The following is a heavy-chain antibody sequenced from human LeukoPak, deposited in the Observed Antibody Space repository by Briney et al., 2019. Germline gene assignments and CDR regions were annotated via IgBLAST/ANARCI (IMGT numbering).Heavy chain of an antibody. CDR2: IYYSGST. V-gene: IGHV4-59*01. CDR3: ATVGDDGYYYNYMDV. CDR1: GGSIGSYD. D-gene: IGHD3-10*01. J-gene: IGHJ6*03. Sequence: SETLSLTCTDSGGSIGSYDWSWLRQPPGKGLEWIGYIYYSGSTNYNPSLKSRVTISVATSKNQFSLKLGSVTAADTAVYYCATVGDDGYYYNYMDVCGKGTTVTVSS.